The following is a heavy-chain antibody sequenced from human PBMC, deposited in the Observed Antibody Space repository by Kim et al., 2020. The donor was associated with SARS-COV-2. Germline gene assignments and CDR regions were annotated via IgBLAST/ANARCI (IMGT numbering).Heavy chain of an antibody. CDR2: VYFSGST. CDR1: GGSISSGGYY. D-gene: IGHD5-12*01. CDR3: ARSRGYSGSDPPRAFDY. V-gene: IGHV4-31*03. J-gene: IGHJ4*02. Sequence: SETLSLTCTVSGGSISSGGYYWSWIRQHPGKGLEWVGYVYFSGSTYYNPSLKSRITISLDTSKNQFSLKLSYVTAADTAVYYCARSRGYSGSDPPRAFDYWGQGTMVTVSS.